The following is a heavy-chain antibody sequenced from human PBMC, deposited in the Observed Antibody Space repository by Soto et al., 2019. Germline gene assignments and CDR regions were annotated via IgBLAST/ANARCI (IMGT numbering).Heavy chain of an antibody. Sequence: QVQLVESGGGVVQPGRSLRLSCGASGFTFSNYGMYWVRQAPGKGLEWVAVISYGGTRKYYADSVKGRFTISRDNSKNTLYLQINSLRAEDMAVYYCAKDMPPEIDDFWHGMDVWGQGTTVTVSS. J-gene: IGHJ6*02. CDR2: ISYGGTRK. CDR3: AKDMPPEIDDFWHGMDV. V-gene: IGHV3-30*18. D-gene: IGHD3-3*01. CDR1: GFTFSNYG.